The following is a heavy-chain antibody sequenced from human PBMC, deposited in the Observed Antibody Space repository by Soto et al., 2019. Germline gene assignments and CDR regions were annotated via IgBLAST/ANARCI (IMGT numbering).Heavy chain of an antibody. J-gene: IGHJ6*02. Sequence: QVQLQESGPGLVKPSETLSLTCSVSGVSISLYYWSWIRQPPGKGLEWIGYMYYSGSSTYNPSLRSRVSISVDSSKNQFSLKLKSVPPADTAVYYCARDVGMDVWGQGTTVTVSS. D-gene: IGHD1-26*01. V-gene: IGHV4-59*01. CDR2: MYYSGSS. CDR3: ARDVGMDV. CDR1: GVSISLYY.